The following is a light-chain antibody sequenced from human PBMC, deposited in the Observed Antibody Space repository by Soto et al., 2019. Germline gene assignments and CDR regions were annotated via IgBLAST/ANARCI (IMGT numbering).Light chain of an antibody. V-gene: IGKV3-11*01. CDR2: DAS. Sequence: VLTQSPATLSLSPGEKATLSCRASQDINTYLGWYQQKPGQPPRLLIYDASNRASGIPARFSGSGSGTDFTLTIDTLEPEDFAIYYCQHRYNWPLTFGAGTKVEIK. J-gene: IGKJ4*01. CDR1: QDINTY. CDR3: QHRYNWPLT.